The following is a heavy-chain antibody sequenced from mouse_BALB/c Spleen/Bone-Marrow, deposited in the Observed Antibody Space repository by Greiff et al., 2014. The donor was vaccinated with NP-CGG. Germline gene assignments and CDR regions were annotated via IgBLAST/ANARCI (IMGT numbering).Heavy chain of an antibody. D-gene: IGHD1-1*01. CDR3: ANYYGSSSY. V-gene: IGHV1S130*01. CDR1: GYTFTSSW. CDR2: IHPNSGNT. Sequence: VQLQESGSVLVRPGASVKLSCKASGYTFTSSWMHWAKQRPGQGLEWIGEIHPNSGNTNYNEKFKGKATLTVDTSSSTAYVDLSSLTSEDSAVYYCANYYGSSSYWGQGTTLKVSS. J-gene: IGHJ2*01.